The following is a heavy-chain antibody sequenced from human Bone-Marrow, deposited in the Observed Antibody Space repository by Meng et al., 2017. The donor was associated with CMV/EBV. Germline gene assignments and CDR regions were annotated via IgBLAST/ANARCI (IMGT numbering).Heavy chain of an antibody. J-gene: IGHJ5*02. Sequence: TFTGYYMHWVRQAPGQGLEWMGWINPNSGGTNYAQKLQGRVTMTRDTSISTAYMELSRLRSDDTAVYYCARAYCSSTSCYSVWFDPWGQGTLVTVSS. CDR2: INPNSGGT. CDR1: TFTGYY. D-gene: IGHD2-2*02. V-gene: IGHV1-2*02. CDR3: ARAYCSSTSCYSVWFDP.